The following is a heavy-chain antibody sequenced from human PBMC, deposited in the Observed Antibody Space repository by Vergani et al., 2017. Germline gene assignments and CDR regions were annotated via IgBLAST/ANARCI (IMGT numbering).Heavy chain of an antibody. J-gene: IGHJ4*02. CDR3: ARYRIYYGAGSPDY. CDR1: GASVNSYY. CDR2: VSFRGDT. Sequence: QVKLQESGPGLVKPSDTLSLTCTVSGASVNSYYWSWIRQPPGKGLEWMEYVSFRGDTLYYPSVKGLMTIALNTSSNQFSLYLTSVTAADTAVYYCARYRIYYGAGSPDYWGQGTLVTVSS. V-gene: IGHV4-59*02. D-gene: IGHD3-10*01.